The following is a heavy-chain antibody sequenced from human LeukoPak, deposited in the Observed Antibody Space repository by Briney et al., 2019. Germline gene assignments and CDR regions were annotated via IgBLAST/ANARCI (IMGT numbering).Heavy chain of an antibody. V-gene: IGHV4-59*01. D-gene: IGHD1-7*01. CDR2: IYYSGST. CDR3: ARGPGGWNYEN. CDR1: GGSISSYY. Sequence: KPSETLSLTCTVSGGSISSYYWSWIRQPPGKGLEWIGYIYYSGSTNYNPSLKSRVTISVDTSKNQFSLKLSSVTAADTAVYYCARGPGGWNYENWGQGTLVTVSS. J-gene: IGHJ4*02.